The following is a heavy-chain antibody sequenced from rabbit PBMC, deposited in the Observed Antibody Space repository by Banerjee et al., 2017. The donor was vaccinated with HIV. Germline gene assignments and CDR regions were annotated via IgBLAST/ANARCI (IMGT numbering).Heavy chain of an antibody. CDR2: IYPDYANT. Sequence: QEQLVESGGGLVTLGGSLKLSCEASGIDFSSDGINWVRQAPGKGLEWIAYIYPDYANTDYASWVNGRFTISLDNAQNTVFLQMTSLTAADTATYFCVRESGHSNFNLWGQGTLVTVS. CDR1: GIDFSSDG. CDR3: VRESGHSNFNL. J-gene: IGHJ4*01. V-gene: IGHV1S47*01. D-gene: IGHD1-1*01.